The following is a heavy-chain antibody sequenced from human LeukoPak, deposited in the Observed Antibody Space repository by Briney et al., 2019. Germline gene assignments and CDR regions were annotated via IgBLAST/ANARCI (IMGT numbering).Heavy chain of an antibody. D-gene: IGHD3-22*01. Sequence: GGSLRLSCAASGFTFSSYGMHWVRQAPGKGLEWVAFIRYDGSNKYYADSVKGRFTISRDNSKNTLYLQMNSLRAEDTAVYYCAKAGNYYDSSGLIDYWGQGTLVTVSS. CDR1: GFTFSSYG. V-gene: IGHV3-30*02. CDR2: IRYDGSNK. CDR3: AKAGNYYDSSGLIDY. J-gene: IGHJ4*02.